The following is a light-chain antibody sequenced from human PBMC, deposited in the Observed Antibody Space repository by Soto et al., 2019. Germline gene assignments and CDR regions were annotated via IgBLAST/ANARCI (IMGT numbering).Light chain of an antibody. CDR1: QNINNY. CDR3: QQYENLPT. V-gene: IGKV1-33*01. J-gene: IGKJ5*01. Sequence: DIQVAQSTSSLSASVGDRVTITCQASQNINNYLKGYQQKPGRAPKLLIYDASNLEAGVPSRFRGSGSGTDFTFTISRLQPEDIATYYCQQYENLPTFGQGTRLE. CDR2: DAS.